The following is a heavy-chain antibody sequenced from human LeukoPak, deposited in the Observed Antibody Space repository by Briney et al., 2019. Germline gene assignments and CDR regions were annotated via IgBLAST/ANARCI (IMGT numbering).Heavy chain of an antibody. CDR3: ARGVGPPPQRYGMDV. CDR2: IIPILGIA. D-gene: IGHD4-23*01. CDR1: GGTFSSYA. J-gene: IGHJ6*02. Sequence: ASVKVSCKASGGTFSSYAISWVRQAPGQGLEWMGRIIPILGIANYAQKFQGRVTITADKSTSTAYMELSSLRYEDTAVYYGARGVGPPPQRYGMDVWGQGTTVTVSS. V-gene: IGHV1-69*04.